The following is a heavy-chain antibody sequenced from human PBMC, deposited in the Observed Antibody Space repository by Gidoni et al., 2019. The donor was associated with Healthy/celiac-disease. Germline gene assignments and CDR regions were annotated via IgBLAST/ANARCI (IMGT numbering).Heavy chain of an antibody. J-gene: IGHJ6*02. V-gene: IGHV1-24*01. Sequence: QVQLVQSGAEVKKPGASVKVSCKVSGYTLTELSMHWVRQAPGKGLEWMGGFDPEDGETIYAQKFQGRVTMTEDTSTDTAYMELSSLRSEDTAVYYCATVEPEVTTFYYYYGMDVWGQGTTVTVSS. CDR2: FDPEDGET. CDR3: ATVEPEVTTFYYYYGMDV. CDR1: GYTLTELS. D-gene: IGHD1-1*01.